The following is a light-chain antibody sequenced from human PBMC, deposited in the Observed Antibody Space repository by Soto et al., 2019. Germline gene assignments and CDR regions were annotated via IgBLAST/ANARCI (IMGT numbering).Light chain of an antibody. CDR1: QSISSY. CDR2: AAS. J-gene: IGKJ1*01. V-gene: IGKV1-39*01. Sequence: DIQMTQSPSSLSASVGDRVTIACQASQSISSYLNWYQQKPGKAPKLLIYAASSLQSGVPSRFSGSGSGTDFTLTISSLQPEDFATYYCQQSYSTLTWTFGLGTKVEIK. CDR3: QQSYSTLTWT.